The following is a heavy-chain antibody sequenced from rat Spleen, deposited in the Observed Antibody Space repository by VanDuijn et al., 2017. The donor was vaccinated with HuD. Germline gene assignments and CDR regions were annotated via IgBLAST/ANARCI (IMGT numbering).Heavy chain of an antibody. D-gene: IGHD1-12*01. CDR3: ARQTRISFDY. CDR2: ISTGGGNT. V-gene: IGHV5-25*01. Sequence: EVQLVESGGGLVQPGRSMNLSCTVSGFTFTNYYMAWVRQAPTKGLEWVASISTGGGNTYYRDSVKGRFTISRDNAKSTLYLQMDSLRSEDTATYYCARQTRISFDYWGQGVMVTVSS. J-gene: IGHJ2*01. CDR1: GFTFTNYY.